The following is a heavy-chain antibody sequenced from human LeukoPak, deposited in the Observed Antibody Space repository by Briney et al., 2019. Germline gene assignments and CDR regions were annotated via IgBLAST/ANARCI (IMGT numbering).Heavy chain of an antibody. CDR1: GGSINSGGYY. CDR2: ITHSGST. V-gene: IGHV4-34*01. D-gene: IGHD4-11*01. Sequence: SETLSLTCSVSGGSINSGGYYWSWIRQPPGKGLEWVGEITHSGSTNYNPSLKSRVTISVDTSKNQFSLKLSSVTAADTAVYYCARRGSVPPSHDYSLDYWGQGTLVTVSS. CDR3: ARRGSVPPSHDYSLDY. J-gene: IGHJ4*02.